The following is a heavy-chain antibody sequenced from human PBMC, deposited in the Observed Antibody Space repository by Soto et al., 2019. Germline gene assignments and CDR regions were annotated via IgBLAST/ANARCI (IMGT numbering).Heavy chain of an antibody. Sequence: EVQLVESGGGLVKPGGSLRLSCAASGFTFSNAWMSWVRQAPGKGLEWVGRIKSKTDGGTTDYAAPVKGRFTISRDDSKNTLYLQMNSLKTEDTAVYYCTTKYYYDSSGYYPFDYWGQGTLVTVSS. CDR2: IKSKTDGGTT. V-gene: IGHV3-15*01. CDR3: TTKYYYDSSGYYPFDY. D-gene: IGHD3-22*01. CDR1: GFTFSNAW. J-gene: IGHJ4*02.